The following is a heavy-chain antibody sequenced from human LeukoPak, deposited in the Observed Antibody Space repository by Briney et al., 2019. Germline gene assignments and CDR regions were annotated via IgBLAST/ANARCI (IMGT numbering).Heavy chain of an antibody. CDR2: INTNTGNP. D-gene: IGHD3-22*01. CDR3: ACGTYYYDSSGYSSFDY. CDR1: GYTFTSYA. Sequence: ASVKVSCKASGYTFTSYAMNRVRQAPGQGLEWMGWINTNTGNPTYAQGFTGRFVFSLDTSVSTAYLQISSLKAEDTAVYYCACGTYYYDSSGYSSFDYWGQGTLVTVSS. V-gene: IGHV7-4-1*02. J-gene: IGHJ4*02.